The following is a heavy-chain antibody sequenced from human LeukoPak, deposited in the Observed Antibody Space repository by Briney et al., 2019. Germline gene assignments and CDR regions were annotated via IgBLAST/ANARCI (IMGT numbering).Heavy chain of an antibody. V-gene: IGHV1-69*04. D-gene: IGHD4-17*01. J-gene: IGHJ4*02. CDR1: GGTFSSYA. CDR3: ARVLTTVTDY. CDR2: IIPILGIA. Sequence: GASVRVSCKASGGTFSSYAISWVRQAPGQGLEWMGRIIPILGIANYAQKFQGRVTITADKSTSTAYMELSSLRSEDTAVYYCARVLTTVTDYWGQGTLVTVSS.